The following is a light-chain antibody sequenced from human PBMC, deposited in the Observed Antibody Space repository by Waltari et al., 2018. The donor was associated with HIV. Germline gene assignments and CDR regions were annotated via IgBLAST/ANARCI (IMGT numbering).Light chain of an antibody. Sequence: EIVMTQSPATLSVSPGERATLSCRASQSVSSNLAWYQHKPGQAPRLLIYDASTRATGIPARFSGSGSGTEFTLTISSLQSEDFAVYYCQQYGSPPPYTFGQGTKV. V-gene: IGKV3-15*01. CDR3: QQYGSPPPYT. J-gene: IGKJ2*01. CDR2: DAS. CDR1: QSVSSN.